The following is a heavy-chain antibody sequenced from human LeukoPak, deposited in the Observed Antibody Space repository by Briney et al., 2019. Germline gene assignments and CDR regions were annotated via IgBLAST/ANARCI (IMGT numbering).Heavy chain of an antibody. V-gene: IGHV1-46*01. Sequence: ASVKVSCKASGYTFTSYGISWVRQAPGQGLEWMGIINPSGGSTSYAQKFQGRVTMTRDMSTSTVYMELSSLRSEDTAVYYCARGINSPSAFDIWGQGTMVTVSS. D-gene: IGHD5-18*01. CDR3: ARGINSPSAFDI. CDR2: INPSGGST. CDR1: GYTFTSYG. J-gene: IGHJ3*02.